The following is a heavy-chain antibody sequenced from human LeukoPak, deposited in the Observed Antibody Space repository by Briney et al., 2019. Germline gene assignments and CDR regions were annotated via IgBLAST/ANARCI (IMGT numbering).Heavy chain of an antibody. V-gene: IGHV4-59*01. CDR3: ARGGYYYDSSAYLCYFDY. CDR1: GGSISSYY. CDR2: IYYSGST. D-gene: IGHD3-22*01. Sequence: TSETLSLTCTVSGGSISSYYWSWIRQPPGKGLEWIGYIYYSGSTNYNPSLRSRVTISVDTSKNQFSLKLSSVTAADTAVYYCARGGYYYDSSAYLCYFDYWGQGTLVTVSS. J-gene: IGHJ4*02.